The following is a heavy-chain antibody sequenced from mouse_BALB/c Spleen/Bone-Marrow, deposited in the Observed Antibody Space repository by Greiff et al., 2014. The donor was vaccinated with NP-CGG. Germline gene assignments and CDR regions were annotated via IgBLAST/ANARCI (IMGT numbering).Heavy chain of an antibody. J-gene: IGHJ1*01. Sequence: EVHLVESGGGLVQPGGSLKLSCVASGFTFSSYGMSWVRQTPDKRLELVATINNNGGSTYYPDSVKGQFTISRDNAKNTLYPQMSSLKSEDTAMYYCARVYGWYFDVWGAGPRSPSPQ. D-gene: IGHD1-1*01. CDR3: ARVYGWYFDV. CDR1: GFTFSSYG. V-gene: IGHV5-6-3*01. CDR2: INNNGGST.